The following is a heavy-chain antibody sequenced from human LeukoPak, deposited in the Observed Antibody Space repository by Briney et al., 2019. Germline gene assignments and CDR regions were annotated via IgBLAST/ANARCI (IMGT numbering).Heavy chain of an antibody. J-gene: IGHJ3*02. Sequence: ASVKVSCKASGGTFSSYAISWVRQAPGQGLEWMGGIIPIFGTANYAQKFQGRVTITTDESTSTAYMELSSLRSEDTAVYYCARDPVLGSEGAFDIWGQGTMVTVSS. CDR1: GGTFSSYA. D-gene: IGHD7-27*01. V-gene: IGHV1-69*05. CDR2: IIPIFGTA. CDR3: ARDPVLGSEGAFDI.